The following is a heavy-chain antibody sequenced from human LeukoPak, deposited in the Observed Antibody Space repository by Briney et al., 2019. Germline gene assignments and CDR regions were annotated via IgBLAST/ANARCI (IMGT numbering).Heavy chain of an antibody. CDR2: ISSSSSYI. Sequence: GGSLRLSCAASGCTFSSYSMNWVRQAPGKGLEWVSSISSSSSYIYYADSVKGRLTISRDNAKNSLYLQMNSLRAEDTAVYYCARNSSRGFLNPWGQGTLVTVSS. D-gene: IGHD3-10*01. CDR3: ARNSSRGFLNP. J-gene: IGHJ5*02. CDR1: GCTFSSYS. V-gene: IGHV3-21*01.